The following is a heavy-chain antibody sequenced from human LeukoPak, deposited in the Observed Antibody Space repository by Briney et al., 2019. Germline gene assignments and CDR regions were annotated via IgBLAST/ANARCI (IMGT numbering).Heavy chain of an antibody. J-gene: IGHJ4*02. V-gene: IGHV4-59*08. CDR2: FYYSGST. CDR3: GSLSGDY. Sequence: PSETLSLTCTVSGGSISSYYWSWIRQPPGKGLEWIGYFYYSGSTNYNPPLKSRVTISVDTSKNQFSLKLSSVTAAGTAVYYCGSLSGDYWGQGTLVSVFS. CDR1: GGSISSYY. D-gene: IGHD3-10*01.